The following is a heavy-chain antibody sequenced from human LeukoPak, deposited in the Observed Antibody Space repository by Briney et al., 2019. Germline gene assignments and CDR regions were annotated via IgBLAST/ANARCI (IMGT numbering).Heavy chain of an antibody. CDR1: GXSISSYY. J-gene: IGHJ5*02. Sequence: PSETLPLTCTVSGXSISSYYWSWIRQPPGKGLEWIGYIYYSGSTNYNPSLKSRVTISVDTSKNQFSLKLSPVTAADTAVYYCARDDLATFDPWGQGTLVTVSS. V-gene: IGHV4-59*01. D-gene: IGHD3/OR15-3a*01. CDR3: ARDDLATFDP. CDR2: IYYSGST.